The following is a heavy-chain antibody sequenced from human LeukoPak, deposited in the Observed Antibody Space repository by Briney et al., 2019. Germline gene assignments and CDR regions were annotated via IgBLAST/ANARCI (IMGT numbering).Heavy chain of an antibody. CDR2: IYTSGST. J-gene: IGHJ5*02. CDR1: GGSISSGSYY. CDR3: ACHHYYDSSGYKYNWLDP. Sequence: SETLSLTCTVSGGSISSGSYYWSWIRQPAGKGLEWIGRIYTSGSTNYNPSLKSRVTISADTSKNQFSLKLSSLTAADTAVYYCACHHYYDSSGYKYNWLDPWGQGTLVTVSS. D-gene: IGHD3-22*01. V-gene: IGHV4-61*02.